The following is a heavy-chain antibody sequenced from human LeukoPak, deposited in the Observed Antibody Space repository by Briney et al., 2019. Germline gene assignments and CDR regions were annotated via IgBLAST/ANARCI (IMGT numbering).Heavy chain of an antibody. J-gene: IGHJ4*02. CDR3: ARDYGYSYGYDY. V-gene: IGHV3-7*05. CDR2: IKQDGSEK. CDR1: GFTFSSYW. Sequence: GGSLRLSCAASGFTFSSYWVNWVRQAPGKGLEWVANIKQDGSEKFCLDSVKGRFTISRDNAKNSLYLQMNSLRAEDTAVYYCARDYGYSYGYDYWGQGTLVTVS. D-gene: IGHD5-18*01.